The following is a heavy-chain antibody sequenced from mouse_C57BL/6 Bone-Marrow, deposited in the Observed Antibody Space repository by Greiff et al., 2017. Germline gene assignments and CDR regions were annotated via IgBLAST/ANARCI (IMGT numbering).Heavy chain of an antibody. Sequence: VQLQQPGAELVKPGASVKMSCKASGYTFTSYWMQWVKQRPGQGLEWIGEIDPSDSYNNYNQTFKGKATLTVDTSSSTAYMQLSSLPSEDSAVYYCARDESWYFDVWGTGTTVTVSS. J-gene: IGHJ1*03. V-gene: IGHV1-50*01. D-gene: IGHD6-2*01. CDR3: ARDESWYFDV. CDR1: GYTFTSYW. CDR2: IDPSDSYN.